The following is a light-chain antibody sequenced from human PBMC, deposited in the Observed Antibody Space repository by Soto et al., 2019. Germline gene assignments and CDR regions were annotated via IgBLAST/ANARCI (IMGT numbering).Light chain of an antibody. CDR2: ATS. Sequence: EIVVTQSPATLSVSPGERATLSCRASQSVGNNFAWYQQKPGQAPRLLIFATSTRATGVPARFIGSGSGTEFTPTISSLQSEDFAVYYCQQYGDWPLTFGGGAKVEIE. J-gene: IGKJ4*01. CDR3: QQYGDWPLT. V-gene: IGKV3-15*01. CDR1: QSVGNN.